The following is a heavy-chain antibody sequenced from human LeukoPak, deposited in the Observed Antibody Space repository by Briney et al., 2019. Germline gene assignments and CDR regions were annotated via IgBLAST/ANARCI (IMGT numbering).Heavy chain of an antibody. CDR1: GYTFTSYD. D-gene: IGHD3-3*01. Sequence: GASVKVSCKASGYTFTSYDINWVRQAPGQGLEWMGRISAYNGNTNYAQKLQGRVTMTTDTSTSTAYMELRSLRSDDTAVYYCARALIYDFWSGFDYWGQGTLVTVSS. CDR2: ISAYNGNT. J-gene: IGHJ4*02. V-gene: IGHV1-18*01. CDR3: ARALIYDFWSGFDY.